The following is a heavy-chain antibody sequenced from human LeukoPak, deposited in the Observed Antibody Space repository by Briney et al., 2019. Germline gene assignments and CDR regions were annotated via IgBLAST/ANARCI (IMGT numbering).Heavy chain of an antibody. V-gene: IGHV4-34*01. D-gene: IGHD6-6*01. Sequence: TSETLSLTCTVYGGSFSGYYWSWIRQPPGKGLEWIREINHSGSTNYNPSLKSRVTISVDTSKNQFSLKLSSVTAADTAVYYCARGGSSSLYYYYYYMDVWGKGTTVTVSS. J-gene: IGHJ6*03. CDR1: GGSFSGYY. CDR3: ARGGSSSLYYYYYYMDV. CDR2: INHSGST.